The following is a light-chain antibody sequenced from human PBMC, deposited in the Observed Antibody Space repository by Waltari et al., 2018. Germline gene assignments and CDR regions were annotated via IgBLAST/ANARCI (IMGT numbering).Light chain of an antibody. Sequence: QSVLTHAPSMSGAPGQRVTISCTGDDSNVASFGVHWYQHLPGRVPKLLIDENTTRPSGVPDRFSGSKSGTSASLAIEGRQPEDEGDYYCQSYDNSLRGSVLFGGGTKVTV. CDR3: QSYDNSLRGSVL. V-gene: IGLV1-40*01. CDR1: DSNVASFG. CDR2: ENT. J-gene: IGLJ3*02.